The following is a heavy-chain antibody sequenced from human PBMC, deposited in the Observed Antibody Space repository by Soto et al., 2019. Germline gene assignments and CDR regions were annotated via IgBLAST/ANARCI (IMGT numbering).Heavy chain of an antibody. CDR3: ASLGVGDWANYYYYYGMDV. Sequence: LRLSCAATGFTFSVYAMTWVRQAPGKGLEWVSAVTANGGSTYSADSVKGRFTISRDNSKNTLFLQMNSLRAEDMAVYYCASLGVGDWANYYYYYGMDVWGQGTTVTVSS. J-gene: IGHJ6*02. CDR1: GFTFSVYA. D-gene: IGHD2-21*02. V-gene: IGHV3-23*01. CDR2: VTANGGST.